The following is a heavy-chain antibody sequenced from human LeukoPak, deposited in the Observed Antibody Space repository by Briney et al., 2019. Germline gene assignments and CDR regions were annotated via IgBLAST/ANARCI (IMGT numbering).Heavy chain of an antibody. CDR3: ADYYASGSYPP. CDR1: GFIFSNAW. Sequence: GGSLRLSCAASGFIFSNAWMNWVRQAPGKGLEWVGRILSKTSGGTTDYATPVKGRFTISRDDSKNMLYLHMNSLQIEDTAVYYCADYYASGSYPPWGQGTLVTVSS. CDR2: ILSKTSGGTT. V-gene: IGHV3-15*07. J-gene: IGHJ5*02. D-gene: IGHD3-10*01.